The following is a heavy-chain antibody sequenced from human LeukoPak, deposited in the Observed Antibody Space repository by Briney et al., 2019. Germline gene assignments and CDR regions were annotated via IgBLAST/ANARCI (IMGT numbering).Heavy chain of an antibody. CDR3: ARGGSAVAGTDVTKVPHFDY. J-gene: IGHJ4*02. D-gene: IGHD6-19*01. CDR2: IIPIFGTA. CDR1: GGTFSSYA. V-gene: IGHV1-69*13. Sequence: ASVKVSCKASGGTFSSYAISWVRQAPGQGLEWMGGIIPIFGTANYAQKFQGRVTITADESTSTAYMELSSLRSEDTAVYYCARGGSAVAGTDVTKVPHFDYWGQGTLVTVSS.